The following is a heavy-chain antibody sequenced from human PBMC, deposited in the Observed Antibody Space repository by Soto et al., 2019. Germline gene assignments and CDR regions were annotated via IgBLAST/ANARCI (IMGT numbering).Heavy chain of an antibody. D-gene: IGHD2-2*01. Sequence: SGPTLVKPTQTLTLTCTFSGFSLSTSGVGVGWIRQPPGKALEWLALIYWDDDKRYSPSLKSRLTITKDTSKNHVVLTMTNMDPVDTATYYCAHWAVVVPAATEFFDYWGQGTLVTVSS. CDR1: GFSLSTSGVG. CDR2: IYWDDDK. J-gene: IGHJ4*02. V-gene: IGHV2-5*02. CDR3: AHWAVVVPAATEFFDY.